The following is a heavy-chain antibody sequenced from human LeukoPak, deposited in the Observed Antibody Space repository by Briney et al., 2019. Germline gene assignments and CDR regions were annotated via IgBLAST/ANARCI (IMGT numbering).Heavy chain of an antibody. CDR1: GHTFTGYY. CDR3: ARGTVATAYYYYYMDV. J-gene: IGHJ6*03. CDR2: INPNSGGT. Sequence: ASVKVSCKASGHTFTGYYMHWVRQAPGQGLEWMGWINPNSGGTNYAQKFQGSVTMTRDTSISTAYMELSRLRSDDTAVYYCARGTVATAYYYYYMDVWGKGTTVTVSS. V-gene: IGHV1-2*02. D-gene: IGHD5-12*01.